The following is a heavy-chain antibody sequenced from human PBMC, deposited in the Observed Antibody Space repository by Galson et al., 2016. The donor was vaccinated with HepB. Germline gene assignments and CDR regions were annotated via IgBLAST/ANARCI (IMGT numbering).Heavy chain of an antibody. J-gene: IGHJ3*02. CDR1: GDTFNNYF. D-gene: IGHD2-21*02. V-gene: IGHV1-69*13. Sequence: SVKVSCKASGDTFNNYFINWVRQAPGQGLEWMGEIIPIIGTPKYAQKFQGRVTITADESTSKAYMELSSLTSEDTAVYYCARPVVTGRRYAFDIWGQGTMVTVSS. CDR2: IIPIIGTP. CDR3: ARPVVTGRRYAFDI.